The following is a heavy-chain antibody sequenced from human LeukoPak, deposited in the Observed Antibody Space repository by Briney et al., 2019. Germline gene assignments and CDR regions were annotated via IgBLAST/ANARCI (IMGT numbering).Heavy chain of an antibody. D-gene: IGHD3-10*01. J-gene: IGHJ4*02. Sequence: PSETLSLTCAVYGGSFSGYYWSWIRQPPGKGLEWIGETNHSGSTNYNPSLKSRVTISVDTSKNQFSLKLSSVTAADTAVYYCARSGIEEYYYGSGSYFGEFDYWGQGTLATVSS. V-gene: IGHV4-34*01. CDR3: ARSGIEEYYYGSGSYFGEFDY. CDR2: TNHSGST. CDR1: GGSFSGYY.